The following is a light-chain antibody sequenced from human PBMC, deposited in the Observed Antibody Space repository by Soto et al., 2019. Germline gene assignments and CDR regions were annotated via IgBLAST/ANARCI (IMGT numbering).Light chain of an antibody. CDR1: QSVSSY. CDR2: DAS. CDR3: QQRGNWPWT. Sequence: EIVLTQSPATLSSSPGERATLSCRASQSVSSYLAWYQQKPGQAPRLLIYDASNRATGIPGRFSGSGSGTDFTLTISSLEPEDFAVYYCQQRGNWPWTFGQGTKVDIK. V-gene: IGKV3-11*01. J-gene: IGKJ1*01.